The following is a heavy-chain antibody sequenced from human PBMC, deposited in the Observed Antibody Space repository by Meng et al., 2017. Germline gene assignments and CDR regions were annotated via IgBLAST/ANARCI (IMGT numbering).Heavy chain of an antibody. CDR3: ARDQGGSGSFGFAFDI. CDR2: IYYSGST. J-gene: IGHJ3*02. Sequence: VQLQESGPGLVQPSQTLSLTCTVSGGSISSGGYYWSWSRQHPGKGLEWIGYIYYSGSTYYNPSLKSRVTISVDTSKNQFSLKLSSVTAADTAVYYCARDQGGSGSFGFAFDIWGQGTMVTVS. D-gene: IGHD6-19*01. CDR1: GGSISSGGYY. V-gene: IGHV4-31*03.